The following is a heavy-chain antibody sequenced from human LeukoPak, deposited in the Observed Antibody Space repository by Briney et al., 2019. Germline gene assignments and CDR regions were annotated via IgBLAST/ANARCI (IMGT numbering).Heavy chain of an antibody. CDR3: ARETGSAVGSTDFDY. J-gene: IGHJ4*02. CDR2: ISYDGSNK. CDR1: GFSLTEYS. D-gene: IGHD4-17*01. V-gene: IGHV3-30*03. Sequence: GGSLRLSCAVSGFSLTEYSMHWVRQAPGKGLEWVAVISYDGSNKYYADSVKGRFTISRDNSKNTLYLQMNSLRAEDTAVYYCARETGSAVGSTDFDYWGQGTLVTVSS.